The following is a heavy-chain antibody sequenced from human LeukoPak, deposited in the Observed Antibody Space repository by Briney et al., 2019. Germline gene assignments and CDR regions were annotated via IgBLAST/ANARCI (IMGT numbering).Heavy chain of an antibody. D-gene: IGHD1-1*01. CDR1: GGSISSYY. CDR2: IYYSGST. Sequence: SETLSLTCTVSGGSISSYYWSWIRQPPGKGLEWIGYIYYSGSTNYNPSLKSRVTISVDTSKNQFSLKLSSVTAADTAVYYCARDRQLGRYFDYWGQGTLVTVSS. CDR3: ARDRQLGRYFDY. J-gene: IGHJ4*02. V-gene: IGHV4-59*01.